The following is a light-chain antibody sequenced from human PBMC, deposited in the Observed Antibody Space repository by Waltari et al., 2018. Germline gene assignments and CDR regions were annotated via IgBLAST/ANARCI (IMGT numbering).Light chain of an antibody. J-gene: IGLJ3*02. CDR1: SSNIGARFD. CDR2: GNN. CDR3: QSYDSSLKTWV. V-gene: IGLV1-40*01. Sequence: QSVLTQPPSVSGAPGQRVTISCTGSSSNIGARFDVHWYQQLPGTAPKLLMYGNNNRPSGVADRFSGSKSGTSASLAITGLQAEDAADYYCQSYDSSLKTWVFGGGTKLTVL.